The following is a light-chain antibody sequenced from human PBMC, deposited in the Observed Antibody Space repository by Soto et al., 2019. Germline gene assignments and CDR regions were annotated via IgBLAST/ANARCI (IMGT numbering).Light chain of an antibody. J-gene: IGLJ2*01. CDR3: SSYTTSNTVI. Sequence: QLVLTQPASVSGSPGQSIAISCSGTSSDVGAYNFVSWYQQHPGKAPKLMIYDVTNRPSGVFNRFSGSKSGNTASLIISGLQAEDEADYYCSSYTTSNTVIFGGGTQLTVL. V-gene: IGLV2-14*03. CDR1: SSDVGAYNF. CDR2: DVT.